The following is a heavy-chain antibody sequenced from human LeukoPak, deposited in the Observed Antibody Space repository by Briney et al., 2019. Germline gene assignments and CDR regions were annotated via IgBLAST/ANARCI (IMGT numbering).Heavy chain of an antibody. CDR2: MNPNSGNT. D-gene: IGHD3-10*01. CDR3: ARVPFSMVRGVILYYFDY. Sequence: ASVKVSCKASGYTFTSYDINWVRQATGQGLEWMGWMNPNSGNTGYAQKFQGRVTMTRNTSISTAYMELSSLRSEDTAVYYCARVPFSMVRGVILYYFDYWGQGTLVTVSS. J-gene: IGHJ4*02. CDR1: GYTFTSYD. V-gene: IGHV1-8*01.